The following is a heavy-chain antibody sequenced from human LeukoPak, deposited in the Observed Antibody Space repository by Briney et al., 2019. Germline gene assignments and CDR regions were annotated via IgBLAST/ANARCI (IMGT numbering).Heavy chain of an antibody. CDR1: GFTFSSYS. D-gene: IGHD1-26*01. Sequence: GGSLRLSCAASGFTFSSYSMNWVRQAPGKGLEWVSYITSSSSTIYYADSVKGRFTISRDNAKNSLYLQMNSLRAEDTAVYYCARVIGWDEPFDLWGHGTLVTVSS. CDR3: ARVIGWDEPFDL. J-gene: IGHJ3*01. CDR2: ITSSSSTI. V-gene: IGHV3-48*01.